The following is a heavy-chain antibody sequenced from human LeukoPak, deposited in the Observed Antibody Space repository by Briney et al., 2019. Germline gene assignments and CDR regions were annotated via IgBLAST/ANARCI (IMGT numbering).Heavy chain of an antibody. D-gene: IGHD3-22*01. CDR2: ISGSGGST. CDR3: AKLRAVITTGWYFDL. Sequence: GGSLRLSCAASGFTFSSYAMSWVRQAPGKGLEWVSAISGSGGSTYYADFVKGRFTISRDNSKNTLYLQMNSLRAEDTAVYYCAKLRAVITTGWYFDLWGRGTLVTVSS. CDR1: GFTFSSYA. J-gene: IGHJ2*01. V-gene: IGHV3-23*01.